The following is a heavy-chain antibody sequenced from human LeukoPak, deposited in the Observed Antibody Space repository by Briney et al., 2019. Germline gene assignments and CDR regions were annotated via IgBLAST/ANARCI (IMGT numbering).Heavy chain of an antibody. D-gene: IGHD5-12*01. CDR3: ARGPLTGSGYDWLFDY. V-gene: IGHV3-9*01. Sequence: GRSLRLSCAASGFTFDDYAMHWVRQAPGKGLEWVSGISWNSGSIGYADSVKGRFTISRDNAKNSLYLQMNSLRAEDTAVYYCARGPLTGSGYDWLFDYWGQGTLVTVSS. CDR2: ISWNSGSI. J-gene: IGHJ4*02. CDR1: GFTFDDYA.